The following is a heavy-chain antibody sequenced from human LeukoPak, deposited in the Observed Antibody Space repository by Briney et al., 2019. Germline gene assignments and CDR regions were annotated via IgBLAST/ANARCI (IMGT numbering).Heavy chain of an antibody. CDR1: GYNFTIYW. CDR3: ARRVVNNRNWYFNL. V-gene: IGHV5-51*01. D-gene: IGHD4-23*01. J-gene: IGHJ2*01. Sequence: GESLKISCKGSGYNFTIYWIGWVRQMPGKGLEWMGIIYPGDSDTRYSPSFQGQVTISADKSINIAYLQWSSLKASDTAMYYCARRVVNNRNWYFNLWGRGTLVTVSS. CDR2: IYPGDSDT.